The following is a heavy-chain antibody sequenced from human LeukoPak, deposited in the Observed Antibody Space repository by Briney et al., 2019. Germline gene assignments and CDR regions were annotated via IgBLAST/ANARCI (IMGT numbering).Heavy chain of an antibody. D-gene: IGHD4-17*01. CDR1: GGSISNSGYY. CDR3: ARGPLHYGDPNWFDP. Sequence: KPSETLSLTCTVSGGSISNSGYYWGWIRQPPGKGLEWIGYIYHSGSTYYNPSLKSRVTISVDRSKNQFSLKLSSVTAADTAVYYCARGPLHYGDPNWFDPWGQGTLVTVSS. CDR2: IYHSGST. V-gene: IGHV4-30-2*01. J-gene: IGHJ5*02.